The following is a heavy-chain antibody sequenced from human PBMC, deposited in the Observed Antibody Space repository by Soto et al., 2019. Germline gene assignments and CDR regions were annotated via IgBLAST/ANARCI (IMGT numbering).Heavy chain of an antibody. CDR3: ARNGDYYFDY. CDR2: IHLGGNT. CDR1: GGSFSSRDW. Sequence: QVHLQESGPGLVKPSGTLSLSCDVFGGSFSSRDWWSWVRQPPGKGLEWIGEIHLGGNTNYNPSLKSRLIMSVDKSKSQLSLKVNSVTAADTAVYYCARNGDYYFDYWGQGTLVTVSS. V-gene: IGHV4-4*02. J-gene: IGHJ4*02. D-gene: IGHD2-21*01.